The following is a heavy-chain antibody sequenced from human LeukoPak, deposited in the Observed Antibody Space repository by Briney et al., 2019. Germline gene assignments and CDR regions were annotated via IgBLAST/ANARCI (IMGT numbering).Heavy chain of an antibody. CDR2: IDWDDDK. Sequence: SGPALVKPTQTLTLTCTFSGFSLSTSGMCVSWIRQPPGKALEWLARIDWDDDKYYSTSLKTRLTISKDTSKNQVVLTMTNMDPVDTATYYCARSYSGYDSVPSFDYWGQGTLVTVSS. J-gene: IGHJ4*02. CDR1: GFSLSTSGMC. D-gene: IGHD5-12*01. CDR3: ARSYSGYDSVPSFDY. V-gene: IGHV2-70*11.